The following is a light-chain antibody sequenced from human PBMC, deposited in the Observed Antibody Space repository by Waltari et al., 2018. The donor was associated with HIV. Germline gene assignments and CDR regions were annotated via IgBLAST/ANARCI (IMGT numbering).Light chain of an antibody. V-gene: IGLV3-1*01. CDR2: QDT. Sequence: SYELTQPPSVSVSPGQTASITCSGDKLGDKYTCWYQHKPGQSPVLVMYQDTKRPSGIPERFSGSNAGNTATLTISGTQAMDEADYYCQAWDSSTVVFGRGTKLTVL. CDR3: QAWDSSTVV. J-gene: IGLJ2*01. CDR1: KLGDKY.